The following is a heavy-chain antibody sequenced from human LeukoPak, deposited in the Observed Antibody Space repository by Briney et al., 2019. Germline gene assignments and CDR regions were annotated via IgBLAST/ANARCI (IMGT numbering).Heavy chain of an antibody. D-gene: IGHD3-22*01. CDR2: TYYRSKWYN. J-gene: IGHJ4*02. CDR3: ASSDNSGHLLAY. V-gene: IGHV6-1*01. CDR1: GDSVSSNSVA. Sequence: SQTLSLTCAISGDSVSSNSVAWNWIRQSPSRGLEWLGRTYYRSKWYNDYAVSVKSRIAINPDTSKNQYSLHLNSVTPEDTAVYYCASSDNSGHLLAYWGQGTLVTVSS.